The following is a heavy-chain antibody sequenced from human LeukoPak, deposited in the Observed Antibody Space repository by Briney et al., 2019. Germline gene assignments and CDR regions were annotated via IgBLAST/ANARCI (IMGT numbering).Heavy chain of an antibody. J-gene: IGHJ4*02. CDR2: IYRSGST. Sequence: KPSETLSLTCTVSGGSISSGSYYWSWIRHPAGKRLEWIGHIYRSGSTNYNPSLKSRVTISVDTSKNQLSLKLSSVTAADTAVYYCARLLGGYWGQGTLVTVSS. CDR3: ARLLGGY. CDR1: GGSISSGSYY. D-gene: IGHD2/OR15-2a*01. V-gene: IGHV4-61*09.